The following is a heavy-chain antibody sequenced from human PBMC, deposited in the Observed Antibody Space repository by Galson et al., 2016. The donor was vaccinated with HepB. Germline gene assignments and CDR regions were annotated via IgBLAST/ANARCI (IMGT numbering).Heavy chain of an antibody. Sequence: SLRLSCAAFGFKFGSYGMSWVRQAPGKGLEWVSVLYGGGTTAYADSVRGRFTISRDNSNNMLFLQMDSLRPDDTAVYYCAKRHEFCPPVGCSVDYWGQGTLVSVSS. D-gene: IGHD3-10*02. CDR3: AKRHEFCPPVGCSVDY. V-gene: IGHV3-66*02. CDR1: GFKFGSYG. J-gene: IGHJ4*02. CDR2: LYGGGTT.